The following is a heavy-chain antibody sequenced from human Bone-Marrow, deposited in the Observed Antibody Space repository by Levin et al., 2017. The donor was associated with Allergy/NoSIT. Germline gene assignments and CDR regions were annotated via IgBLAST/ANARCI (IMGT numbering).Heavy chain of an antibody. CDR2: IQPKSDGGTT. Sequence: ETLSLTCAASGLTFTDSWMSWVRQAPGQGLEKVARIQPKSDGGTTDYPASVRGRFIISRDESTNTLYLQMNSLKTEDTAVYYCSADEWIWGQGTLVTVSS. CDR1: GLTFTDSW. CDR3: SADEWI. V-gene: IGHV3-15*01. D-gene: IGHD3-3*01. J-gene: IGHJ4*02.